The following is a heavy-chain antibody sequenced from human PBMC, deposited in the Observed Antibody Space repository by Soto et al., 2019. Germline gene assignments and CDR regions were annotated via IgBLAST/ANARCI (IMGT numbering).Heavy chain of an antibody. CDR2: ISYDGSNK. J-gene: IGHJ4*02. CDR3: AKPAGPSIVGAISFDY. Sequence: PGGSLRLSCAASGFTFSSYGMHWVRQAPGKGLEWVAVISYDGSNKYYADSVKGRFTISRDNSKNTLYLQMNSLRAEDTAVFYCAKPAGPSIVGAISFDYWGQGTLVTVSS. D-gene: IGHD1-26*01. CDR1: GFTFSSYG. V-gene: IGHV3-30*18.